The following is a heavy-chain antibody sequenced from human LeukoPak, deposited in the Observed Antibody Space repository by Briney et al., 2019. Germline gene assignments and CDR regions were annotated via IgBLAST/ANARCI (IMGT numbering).Heavy chain of an antibody. Sequence: GGSLRLSCAASGFTFSSYGMHWVRQAPGKGLEWVGFIRSKAYGGTTEYAASVKGRFTISRDDSKSIAYLQMNSLKTEDTAVYYCTRGAVYYYDSSGYPRHFDYWGQGTLVTVSS. CDR1: GFTFSSYG. CDR3: TRGAVYYYDSSGYPRHFDY. CDR2: IRSKAYGGTT. J-gene: IGHJ4*02. V-gene: IGHV3-49*04. D-gene: IGHD3-22*01.